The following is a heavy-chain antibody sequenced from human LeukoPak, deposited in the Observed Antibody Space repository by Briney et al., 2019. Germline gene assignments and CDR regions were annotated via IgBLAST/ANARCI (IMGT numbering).Heavy chain of an antibody. CDR2: INPILGTA. V-gene: IGHV1-69*01. D-gene: IGHD2-15*01. Sequence: SVKVSCKASGGTFSSYAISWVRQAPGQGLEWMGGINPILGTANYAQKFQGRVTITADESTSTAYMELSSLRSEDTAVYYCARAVGCSGGSCYLPYNWFDPWGQRTLVTVSS. J-gene: IGHJ5*02. CDR1: GGTFSSYA. CDR3: ARAVGCSGGSCYLPYNWFDP.